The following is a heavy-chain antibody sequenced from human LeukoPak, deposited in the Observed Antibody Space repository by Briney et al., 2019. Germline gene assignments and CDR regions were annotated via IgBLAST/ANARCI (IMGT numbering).Heavy chain of an antibody. J-gene: IGHJ4*02. CDR2: INWNSGDI. CDR1: GFIFDDFG. V-gene: IGHV3-20*04. Sequence: GGSLRLSCAASGFIFDDFGMSWVRQAPGKGLEWVSGINWNSGDIGYADSVKGRFTISRDNAKNSLYLQMNSLRADDTAVYYCARDRRSGYCSSASCKGEFDYWGQGTLVTVSS. D-gene: IGHD2-2*01. CDR3: ARDRRSGYCSSASCKGEFDY.